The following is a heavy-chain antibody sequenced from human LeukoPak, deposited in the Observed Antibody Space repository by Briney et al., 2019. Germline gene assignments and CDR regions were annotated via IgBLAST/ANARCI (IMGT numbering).Heavy chain of an antibody. Sequence: GGSLRLSCATSRFTFRLYALSWVGQAPGKGLEWVSGITKSGDGTHYADSVNGRFTISRDNSKSTLYLQMNSLRADDTAIYYCAKDSVYWGQGTLITVSS. J-gene: IGHJ4*02. CDR3: AKDSVY. V-gene: IGHV3-23*01. D-gene: IGHD3-10*01. CDR2: ITKSGDGT. CDR1: RFTFRLYA.